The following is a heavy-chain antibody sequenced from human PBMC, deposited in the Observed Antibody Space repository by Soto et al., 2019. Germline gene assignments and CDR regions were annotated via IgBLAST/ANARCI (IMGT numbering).Heavy chain of an antibody. V-gene: IGHV3-23*01. J-gene: IGHJ6*02. Sequence: GGSLRLSCAASGFTFSNHAMSWVRQAPGKGLEWVSIISGSSGSTHYADSVKGRFTISRDNSKNTLYLQMNSLRAGDTAAYYCSKGGLGYYYHYGLDVWGQGTTVTVSS. CDR3: SKGGLGYYYHYGLDV. CDR2: ISGSSGST. D-gene: IGHD6-19*01. CDR1: GFTFSNHA.